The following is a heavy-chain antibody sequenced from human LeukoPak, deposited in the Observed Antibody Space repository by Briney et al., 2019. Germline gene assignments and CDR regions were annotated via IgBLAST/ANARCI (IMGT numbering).Heavy chain of an antibody. CDR3: ARGRGTGGSNRDFYFYYYMDV. V-gene: IGHV1-18*01. CDR2: INADNGNT. CDR1: GYTFTSYG. D-gene: IGHD2-15*01. Sequence: ASVKVSCKASGYTFTSYGISWVRQAPGQRPEWMGWINADNGNTKYSQYFQDRITISRDTSASTAYMELRSLRSDDKAVYYCARGRGTGGSNRDFYFYYYMDVWGTGTTVIVSS. J-gene: IGHJ6*03.